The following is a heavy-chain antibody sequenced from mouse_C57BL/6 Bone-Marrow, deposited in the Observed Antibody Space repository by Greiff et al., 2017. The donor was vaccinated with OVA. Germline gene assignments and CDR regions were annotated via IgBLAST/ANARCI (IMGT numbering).Heavy chain of an antibody. CDR1: GYTFTSYW. V-gene: IGHV1-55*01. J-gene: IGHJ1*03. Sequence: VQLQQPGAELVKPGASVKMSCKASGYTFTSYWITWVKQRPGQGLEWIGDIYPGSGSTNYNEKFKSKATLTVDTSSSTAYMQLSSLTSEDSAVYYCARKRDYTVAPGFDVGGTGTTVTVSS. CDR2: IYPGSGST. CDR3: ARKRDYTVAPGFDV. D-gene: IGHD1-1*01.